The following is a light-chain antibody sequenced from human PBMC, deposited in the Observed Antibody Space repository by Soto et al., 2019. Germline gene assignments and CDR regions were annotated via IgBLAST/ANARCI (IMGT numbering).Light chain of an antibody. CDR2: DND. CDR1: SSNIGNNY. Sequence: QAVVTQPPSVSAAPGQKVTISCSGRSSNIGNNYVFWYQQLPGTAPKLLIYDNDKRPSGIPDRFSGSKSGTSATLGITGLQTGDEADYYCATWDRSLSVGVFGGGTKLTVL. CDR3: ATWDRSLSVGV. V-gene: IGLV1-51*01. J-gene: IGLJ2*01.